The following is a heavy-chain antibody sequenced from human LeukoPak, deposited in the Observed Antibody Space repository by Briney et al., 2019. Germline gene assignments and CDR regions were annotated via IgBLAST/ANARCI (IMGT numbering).Heavy chain of an antibody. CDR2: IIPIFGTA. D-gene: IGHD2-15*01. CDR1: GGTFSSYA. Sequence: ASVKVSCKASGGTFSSYAISWVRQAPGQGLEWMGGIIPIFGTANYAQKFQGRVTITTDESTSTAYMELSSLRSEDTAVYYCARGVVSRGWFDPWGQGTLVTVSS. V-gene: IGHV1-69*05. J-gene: IGHJ5*02. CDR3: ARGVVSRGWFDP.